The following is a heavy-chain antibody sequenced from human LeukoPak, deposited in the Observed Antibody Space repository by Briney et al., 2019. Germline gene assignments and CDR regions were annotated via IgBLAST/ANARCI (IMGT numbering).Heavy chain of an antibody. CDR2: IHHSGDT. CDR1: GFSISSGYY. V-gene: IGHV4-38-2*02. D-gene: IGHD3-22*01. J-gene: IGHJ4*02. CDR3: ARETQLWLCHL. Sequence: PSETLSLTCTVSGFSISSGYYWGWIRQPPGKGLEWIGSIHHSGDTYYNASLKSRVTMSIDTSNNQFSLRLTSVTAADTAVYYCARETQLWLCHLWGQGTLVTVSS.